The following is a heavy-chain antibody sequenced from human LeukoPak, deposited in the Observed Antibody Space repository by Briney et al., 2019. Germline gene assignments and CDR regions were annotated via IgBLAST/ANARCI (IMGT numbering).Heavy chain of an antibody. CDR2: ISSSGSTI. CDR1: GFTFSSYE. CDR3: ARDSSRGSSWYAGDDY. D-gene: IGHD6-13*01. V-gene: IGHV3-48*03. Sequence: GGSLRLSCAASGFTFSSYEMTWVRQAPGKGLEWVSYISSSGSTIYYADSVKGRFTISRDNAKNSLYLQMNSLRAEDTAVYYCARDSSRGSSWYAGDDYWGQGTLVTVSS. J-gene: IGHJ4*02.